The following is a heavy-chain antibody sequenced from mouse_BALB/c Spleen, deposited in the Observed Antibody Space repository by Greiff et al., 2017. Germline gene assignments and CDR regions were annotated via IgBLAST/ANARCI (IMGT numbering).Heavy chain of an antibody. D-gene: IGHD2-10*02. CDR3: ARERGYGNYGYAMDY. Sequence: VQLKESGPGLVAPSQSLSITCTVSGFSLTSYGVHWVRQPPGKGLEWLGVIWAGGSTNYNSALMSRLSISKDNSKSQVFLKMNSLQTDDTAMYYCARERGYGNYGYAMDYWGQGTSVTVAS. CDR2: IWAGGST. V-gene: IGHV2-9*02. J-gene: IGHJ4*01. CDR1: GFSLTSYG.